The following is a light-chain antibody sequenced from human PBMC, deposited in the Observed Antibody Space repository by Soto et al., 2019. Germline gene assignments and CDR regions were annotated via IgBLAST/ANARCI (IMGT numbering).Light chain of an antibody. CDR2: SVS. V-gene: IGKV3-20*01. Sequence: EIVLTQSPGTLSLSPGETAILSCRASETVDTSSLGWYQQKPGRAPSLLIYSVSRRATGIPDRFSASGSATDFTLTITRLEPEDFAVYYCHQYGSSPLTFGGGTKVEI. CDR1: ETVDTSS. J-gene: IGKJ4*01. CDR3: HQYGSSPLT.